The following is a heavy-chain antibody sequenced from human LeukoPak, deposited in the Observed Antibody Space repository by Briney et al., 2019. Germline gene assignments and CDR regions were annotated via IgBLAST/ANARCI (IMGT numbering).Heavy chain of an antibody. D-gene: IGHD2-8*01. Sequence: GESLKISCEASGFTFSNYCMNWVRQAPGKGLEWLSSISGSKTYISHADSVKGRFTIARDNVKNSLYLQMNSLRADDTAMYYCARVMRRGNYLDYWGQGTLVTVSS. CDR2: ISGSKTYI. V-gene: IGHV3-21*01. J-gene: IGHJ4*02. CDR1: GFTFSNYC. CDR3: ARVMRRGNYLDY.